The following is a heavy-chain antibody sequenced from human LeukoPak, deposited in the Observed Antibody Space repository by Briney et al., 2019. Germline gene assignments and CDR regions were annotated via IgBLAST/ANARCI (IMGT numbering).Heavy chain of an antibody. CDR1: GGSISSSSYY. J-gene: IGHJ6*03. D-gene: IGHD3-22*01. CDR2: IYYSGST. V-gene: IGHV4-39*07. Sequence: SETLTLTCTVPGGSISSSSYYWGWIRHPPGKGLEWIGSIYYSGSTYYNPSLKSRVTISVDTSKNQFSLKLSSVAAADTAVYYCASTTMIVAYYMDVWGKGTTVTVSS. CDR3: ASTTMIVAYYMDV.